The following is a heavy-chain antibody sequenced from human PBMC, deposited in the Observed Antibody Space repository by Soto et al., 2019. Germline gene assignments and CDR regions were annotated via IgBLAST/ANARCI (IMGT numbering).Heavy chain of an antibody. J-gene: IGHJ6*02. Sequence: QVQLVQSGAEVKKPGSSVKVSCKASGGTFSSYAISWVRQAPGQGLEWMGGIIPIFGTANYAQKFQGRVTITADESTSTAYMELSSLRSEDTAVYYCARERIRHQGGYYSYYGMDVWGQGTTVTVSS. CDR1: GGTFSSYA. V-gene: IGHV1-69*01. CDR2: IIPIFGTA. D-gene: IGHD2-15*01. CDR3: ARERIRHQGGYYSYYGMDV.